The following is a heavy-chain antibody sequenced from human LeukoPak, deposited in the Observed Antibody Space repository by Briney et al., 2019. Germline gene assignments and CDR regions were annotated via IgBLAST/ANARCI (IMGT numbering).Heavy chain of an antibody. CDR3: ARGSGGGQNWFDP. Sequence: SETLSLTCTVSGGSISSSSYYWGWIRQPPGKGLEWIGSIYYSGSTYYNPSLESRVTISVDTSKNQFSLKLSSVTAADTAVYYCARGSGGGQNWFDPWGQGTLVTVSS. CDR2: IYYSGST. J-gene: IGHJ5*02. D-gene: IGHD2-15*01. V-gene: IGHV4-39*01. CDR1: GGSISSSSYY.